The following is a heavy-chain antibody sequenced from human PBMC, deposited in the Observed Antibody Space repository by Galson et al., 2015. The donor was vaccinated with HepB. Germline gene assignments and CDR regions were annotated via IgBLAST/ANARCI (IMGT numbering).Heavy chain of an antibody. CDR1: GFTFSAYW. CDR2: VNLDGSEM. CDR3: AREVMIRTLAHKTPDY. Sequence: SLRLSCAAPGFTFSAYWMSWVRQVPGKGLEWVADVNLDGSEMYYADSVTGRFTISRDNAERSVSLHMYSLRAEDTAVYYCAREVMIRTLAHKTPDYWGQGTLVTVSS. D-gene: IGHD3-16*01. V-gene: IGHV3-7*03. J-gene: IGHJ4*01.